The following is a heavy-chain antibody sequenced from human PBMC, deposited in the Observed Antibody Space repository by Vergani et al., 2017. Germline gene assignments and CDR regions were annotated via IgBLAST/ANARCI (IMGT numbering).Heavy chain of an antibody. CDR3: AREYYDSSGYYYLGVFDY. Sequence: QVQLQESGPGLVKPSETLSLTCTVSGGSISSYYWSWIRQPAGKGLEWIGRIYTSGSTNYNPSLKSRVTISVDTSKNQFSLKLSSVTAADMAVYYCAREYYDSSGYYYLGVFDYWGQGTLVTVSS. CDR1: GGSISSYY. CDR2: IYTSGST. J-gene: IGHJ4*02. V-gene: IGHV4-4*07. D-gene: IGHD3-22*01.